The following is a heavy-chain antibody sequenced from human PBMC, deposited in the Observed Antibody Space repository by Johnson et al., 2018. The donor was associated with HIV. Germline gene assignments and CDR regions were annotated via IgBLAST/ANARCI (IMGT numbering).Heavy chain of an antibody. V-gene: IGHV3-66*01. CDR1: GITVSLNH. CDR3: ARGHDYGYHAFDI. CDR2: LYAGGTT. J-gene: IGHJ3*02. D-gene: IGHD4-17*01. Sequence: VQLVESGGGLVQPGGSLRLSCAVSGITVSLNHMSWVRQAPGKGLEWVSILYAGGTTNYADPVKGRFTISRDNSKNTLYLQMNSLRAEDTAVYYCARGHDYGYHAFDIWGQGTMVTVSS.